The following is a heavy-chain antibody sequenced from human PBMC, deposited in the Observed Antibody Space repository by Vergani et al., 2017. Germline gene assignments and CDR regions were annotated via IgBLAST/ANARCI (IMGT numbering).Heavy chain of an antibody. D-gene: IGHD3-22*01. CDR3: ARAEFSTNYYGQSYYFDF. V-gene: IGHV4-4*07. Sequence: QVQLQESGPGLVKPSQTLSLTCRVSGASINSRYYWSWVRQPAGKGLQWIGRVYFTGSTNYNPSLGSRVSLSIDTSKNQFSLTLHSVSADDTAVYFCARAEFSTNYYGQSYYFDFWGQGIPVTVSA. CDR1: GASINSRYY. CDR2: VYFTGST. J-gene: IGHJ4*02.